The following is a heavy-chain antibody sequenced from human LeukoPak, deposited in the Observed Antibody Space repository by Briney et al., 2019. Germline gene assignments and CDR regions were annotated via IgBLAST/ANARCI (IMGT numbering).Heavy chain of an antibody. CDR1: GGTFSSYA. V-gene: IGHV1-69*04. Sequence: SVEVSCKASGGTFSSYAISWVRQAPGQGLEWMGRIIPILGIANYAQKFQGRVTITADKSTSTAYMELSSLRSEDTAVYYCARRGVAAAGTGGFDPWGQGTLVTVSS. D-gene: IGHD6-13*01. CDR2: IIPILGIA. J-gene: IGHJ5*02. CDR3: ARRGVAAAGTGGFDP.